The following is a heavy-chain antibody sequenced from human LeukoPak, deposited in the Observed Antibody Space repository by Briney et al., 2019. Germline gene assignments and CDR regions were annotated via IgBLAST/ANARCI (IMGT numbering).Heavy chain of an antibody. CDR2: INQDGSEE. CDR3: ARDGSKSCSGGSCYLNWFDP. Sequence: GSLRLSGGASRFSFSDYWMTWVRQAPGKGLEWVANINQDGSEEYYVASVKGRFTISRDNAKNSLYLQMTSLRAEDTAVYYCARDGSKSCSGGSCYLNWFDPWGQGTLVTVSS. D-gene: IGHD2-15*01. V-gene: IGHV3-7*01. J-gene: IGHJ5*02. CDR1: RFSFSDYW.